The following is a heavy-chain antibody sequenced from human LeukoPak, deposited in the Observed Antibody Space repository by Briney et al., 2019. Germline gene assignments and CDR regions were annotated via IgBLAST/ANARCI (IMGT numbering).Heavy chain of an antibody. CDR3: AAHDISTWVDAFDI. CDR2: IVVGSGNT. D-gene: IGHD3-3*02. V-gene: IGHV1-58*02. CDR1: GFTFTSSA. J-gene: IGHJ3*02. Sequence: ASVKVSCKASGFTFTSSAMQWVRQARGQRLEWRGWIVVGSGNTNYAQKFQERVTITRDMSTSTAYMELSSLRSEDTAVYYCAAHDISTWVDAFDIWGQGAMVTVSS.